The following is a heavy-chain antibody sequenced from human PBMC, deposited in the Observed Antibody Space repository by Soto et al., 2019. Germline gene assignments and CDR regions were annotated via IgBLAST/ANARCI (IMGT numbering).Heavy chain of an antibody. V-gene: IGHV3-48*01. CDR3: ARRQYSNDVFDL. D-gene: IGHD2-21*01. CDR2: LSSGSSTI. J-gene: IGHJ3*01. Sequence: GGSLRLSCAASGFTFSNYNMNWVRQAPGKGLEWVSYLSSGSSTISYADSVQGRFTISRDNAKNSLYLQMNSLRVEDTAVYFCARRQYSNDVFDLWGKGTLVTV. CDR1: GFTFSNYN.